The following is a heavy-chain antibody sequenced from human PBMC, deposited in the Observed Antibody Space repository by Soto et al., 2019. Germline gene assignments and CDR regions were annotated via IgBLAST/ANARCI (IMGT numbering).Heavy chain of an antibody. CDR1: GGSISSGGYY. CDR3: ARDWRHNWHAGGYYHYPMAV. CDR2: IYYSGTT. D-gene: IGHD1-1*01. J-gene: IGHJ6*02. Sequence: TLCLTCTVSGGSISSGGYYWSWIRQHPGKGLEWIGYIYYSGTTYYNPSLKSRVSISVDTSNNQFSLKLRSVTAADTAVYYCARDWRHNWHAGGYYHYPMAVWGQGTTVTVSS. V-gene: IGHV4-31*03.